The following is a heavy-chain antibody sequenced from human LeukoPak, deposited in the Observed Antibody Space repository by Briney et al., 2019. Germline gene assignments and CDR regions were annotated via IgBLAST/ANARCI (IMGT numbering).Heavy chain of an antibody. J-gene: IGHJ4*02. D-gene: IGHD4-23*01. CDR2: ISSSSDSI. Sequence: GGSLRLSCAASGFTFSTYGMTWVRQAPGKGLEWISYISSSSDSIKYADSVKGRFTSSRDNAKNSLYLQMNSLRAEDTAVYYCARGWVVTPVPFDYWGQGTLVTVSS. V-gene: IGHV3-48*04. CDR3: ARGWVVTPVPFDY. CDR1: GFTFSTYG.